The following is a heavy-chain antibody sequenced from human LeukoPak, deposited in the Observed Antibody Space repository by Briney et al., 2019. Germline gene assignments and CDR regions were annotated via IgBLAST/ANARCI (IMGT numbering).Heavy chain of an antibody. CDR1: GFTFSSYA. D-gene: IGHD5-12*01. Sequence: SGRSLRLSCAASGFTFSSYAMSWVRQAPGKWLEWVSAISGSGGSTYYADSVKGRFTISRDNSKNTLYLQMNSLRAEDTAVYYCAKDGYSGYDFYYFDYWGQGTLVTVSS. V-gene: IGHV3-23*01. CDR3: AKDGYSGYDFYYFDY. CDR2: ISGSGGST. J-gene: IGHJ4*02.